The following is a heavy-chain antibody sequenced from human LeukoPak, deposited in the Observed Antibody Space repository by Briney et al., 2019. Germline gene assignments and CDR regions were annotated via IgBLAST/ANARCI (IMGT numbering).Heavy chain of an antibody. V-gene: IGHV4-4*02. D-gene: IGHD3-9*01. CDR2: IYHSGST. CDR1: GGSISSSNW. Sequence: KPSETLSLTCAVSGGSISSSNWWSWVRQPPGKGLEWIGEIYHSGSTNYNPPLKSRVTISVDTSKNQFSLKLSSVTAADTAVYYCATEVLRYFDWSPRDGLDIWGQGTMVTVSS. J-gene: IGHJ3*02. CDR3: ATEVLRYFDWSPRDGLDI.